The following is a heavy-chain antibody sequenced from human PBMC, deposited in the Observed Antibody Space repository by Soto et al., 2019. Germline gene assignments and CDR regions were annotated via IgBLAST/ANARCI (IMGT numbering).Heavy chain of an antibody. CDR2: INHSGST. CDR3: ARAPRIAAPRRVGAFDI. V-gene: IGHV4-34*01. J-gene: IGHJ3*02. CDR1: GGSFSGYY. D-gene: IGHD6-13*01. Sequence: SEILSLTCAVYGGSFSGYYWSWIRQPPGKGLEWIGEINHSGSTNYNPSLKSRVTISVDTSKNQFSLKLSSVTAADTAVYYCARAPRIAAPRRVGAFDIWGQGTMVTVSS.